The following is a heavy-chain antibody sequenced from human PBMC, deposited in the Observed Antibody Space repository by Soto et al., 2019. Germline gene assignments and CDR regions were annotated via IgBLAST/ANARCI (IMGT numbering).Heavy chain of an antibody. D-gene: IGHD6-13*01. Sequence: EVQLVESGGGLIQPGGSLRLSCAASGFTVSSNYMSWVRQAPGKGLEWVSVIYSGGSTYYADSVKGRFTISRDNSKNTLYLQMNSLRAEDTAVYYCARESSPQYYYGMDVWDQGTTVTVSS. CDR2: IYSGGST. CDR1: GFTVSSNY. V-gene: IGHV3-53*01. J-gene: IGHJ6*02. CDR3: ARESSPQYYYGMDV.